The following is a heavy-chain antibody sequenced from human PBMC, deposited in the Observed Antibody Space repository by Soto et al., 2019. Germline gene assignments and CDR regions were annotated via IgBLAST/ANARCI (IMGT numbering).Heavy chain of an antibody. Sequence: PSETLSLTCTVSGGAVSSSSHYWGWIRQPPGKGLEWIGSIFYSGATYYNPSLKSRVTISVDTSKNQFSLKLSSVTAADTAVYYCARHGSDPESQVPVFSYFAYWGRGTQVTVSS. J-gene: IGHJ4*02. D-gene: IGHD3-10*01. CDR2: IFYSGAT. V-gene: IGHV4-39*01. CDR1: GGAVSSSSHY. CDR3: ARHGSDPESQVPVFSYFAY.